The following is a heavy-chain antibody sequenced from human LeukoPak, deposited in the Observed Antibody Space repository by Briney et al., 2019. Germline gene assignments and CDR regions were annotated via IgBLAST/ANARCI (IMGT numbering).Heavy chain of an antibody. Sequence: SETLSLTCTVSGGSINSSSYYWDWIRQPPGKGLEWIGNIYYSGSTHYNPPLKSRVTISVDTSKNQFSLNLSSVTAADTAVYYCARDFYYYGMDVWGQGTTVTVSS. CDR1: GGSINSSSYY. V-gene: IGHV4-39*02. CDR2: IYYSGST. CDR3: ARDFYYYGMDV. J-gene: IGHJ6*02.